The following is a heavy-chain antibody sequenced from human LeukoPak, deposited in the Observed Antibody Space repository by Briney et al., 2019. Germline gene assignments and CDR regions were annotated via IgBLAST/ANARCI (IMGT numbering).Heavy chain of an antibody. CDR2: ISPKNGGT. D-gene: IGHD2-21*02. Sequence: ASVKVSCKASGYTFTGFYVHWVRQAPGQGLEWMGWISPKNGGTNYAQKFEGRVTMTRDTSISTAYMDLSRLTSDDTAVYYCARDLGRGDCDYVLYHWGQGTPVTVSS. CDR3: ARDLGRGDCDYVLYH. CDR1: GYTFTGFY. V-gene: IGHV1-2*02. J-gene: IGHJ5*02.